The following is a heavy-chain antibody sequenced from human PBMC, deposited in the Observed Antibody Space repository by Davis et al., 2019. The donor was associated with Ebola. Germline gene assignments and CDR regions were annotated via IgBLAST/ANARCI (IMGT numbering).Heavy chain of an antibody. CDR3: ARRSMAAIKSFSDS. D-gene: IGHD5-24*01. J-gene: IGHJ5*02. Sequence: KVSCKGSGYRFTSYWIGWVRQMPGKGLEWMGIIYPGDSDTRYSPSFQGQVTISADQSTNTAYLQWTSLEASDTAIYYCARRSMAAIKSFSDSWGQGTLVTVSS. CDR1: GYRFTSYW. CDR2: IYPGDSDT. V-gene: IGHV5-51*01.